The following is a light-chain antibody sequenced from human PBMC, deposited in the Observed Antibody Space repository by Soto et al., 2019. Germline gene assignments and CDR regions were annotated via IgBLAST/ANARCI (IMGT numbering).Light chain of an antibody. V-gene: IGLV1-47*02. J-gene: IGLJ1*01. Sequence: QSVLTQPHSASGTPGQRVTISCSGSSSNIGTSSVHWFQQLPGTAPKLLISTTNQRPSGVPERFSGSKSGTSASLAISGLRSEDEADYYCAAWDDSLSGGVFGTGTKVTVL. CDR2: TTN. CDR1: SSNIGTSS. CDR3: AAWDDSLSGGV.